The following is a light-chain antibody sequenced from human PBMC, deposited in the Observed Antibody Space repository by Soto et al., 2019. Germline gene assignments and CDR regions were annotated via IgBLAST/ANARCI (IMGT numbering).Light chain of an antibody. CDR2: DAS. Sequence: IVLRHSPFTLSLSPVERATVSCRASQSVRTYLAWYQVKPGQAPRLIIYDASRRASGVPARFSGSGSGTDFTLTISSLEPEDFAVYYCQHYNHWPPWTFGQGTKVDIK. J-gene: IGKJ1*01. V-gene: IGKV3-11*01. CDR3: QHYNHWPPWT. CDR1: QSVRTY.